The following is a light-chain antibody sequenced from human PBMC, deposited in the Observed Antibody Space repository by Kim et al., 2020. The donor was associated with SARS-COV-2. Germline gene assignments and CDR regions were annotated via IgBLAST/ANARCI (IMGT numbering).Light chain of an antibody. CDR2: GAS. CDR1: QSVSSSY. J-gene: IGKJ1*01. CDR3: QQYGSSPGT. Sequence: SPEERATLSCRASQSVSSSYLAWYQQKPGQAPRLLIYGASSRATGIPDRFSGSGSGTDFTLTISRLEPEDFAVYYCQQYGSSPGTFGQGTKVDIK. V-gene: IGKV3-20*01.